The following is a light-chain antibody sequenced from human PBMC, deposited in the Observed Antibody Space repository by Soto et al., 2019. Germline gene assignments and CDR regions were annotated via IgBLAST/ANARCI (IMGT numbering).Light chain of an antibody. CDR1: SGSIDSNY. J-gene: IGLJ2*01. CDR3: QSYDSSNQNVV. CDR2: EDN. V-gene: IGLV6-57*02. Sequence: NFMLTQPHSVSESSGKTVTISCTGSSGSIDSNYVQWYQQRPGSAPTTVIYEDNQRPSGVPVRFSGSIDSSSNSASLTISGLKTEDEADYYCQSYDSSNQNVVFGGGTKLTVL.